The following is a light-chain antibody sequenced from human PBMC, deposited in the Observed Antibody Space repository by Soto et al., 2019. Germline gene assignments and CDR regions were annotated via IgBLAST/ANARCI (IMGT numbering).Light chain of an antibody. CDR3: QQYNSYSYT. CDR2: DAS. V-gene: IGKV1-5*01. CDR1: QSIIGW. J-gene: IGKJ2*01. Sequence: DIQMTQSPSTLSASVGDRITITCRASQSIIGWLAWYQQKPGKAPKLLIYDASILESGVPSRFSGSGSGTEFTLTISSLQPDDFATYYCQQYNSYSYTFGQGTKLEIK.